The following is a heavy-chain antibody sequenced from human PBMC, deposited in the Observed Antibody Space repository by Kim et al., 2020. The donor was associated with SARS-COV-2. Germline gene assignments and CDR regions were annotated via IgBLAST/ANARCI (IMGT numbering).Heavy chain of an antibody. D-gene: IGHD2-15*01. CDR1: GGTFSSYA. J-gene: IGHJ4*02. CDR2: IIPIFGTA. CDR3: ARDLRDGYCSGGSCYSTFDY. Sequence: SVKVSCKASGGTFSSYAISWVRQAPGQGLEWMGGIIPIFGTANYAQKFQGRVTITADESTSTAYMELISLRSEDTAVYYCARDLRDGYCSGGSCYSTFDYWGQGTLVTVSS. V-gene: IGHV1-69*13.